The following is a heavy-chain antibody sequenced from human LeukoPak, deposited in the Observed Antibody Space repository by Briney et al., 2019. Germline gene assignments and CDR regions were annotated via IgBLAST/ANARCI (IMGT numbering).Heavy chain of an antibody. CDR1: GFTFSDYY. Sequence: GGSLRLSCAASGFTFSDYYMSWIRQAPGKGLEWVSYISSSGSTIYYADSVKGRFTISRDNAKNSLYLQMNSLRAEDTAVYYCARLMKYAPDAFDIWGQGTMVTVSS. D-gene: IGHD2-8*01. V-gene: IGHV3-11*01. J-gene: IGHJ3*02. CDR3: ARLMKYAPDAFDI. CDR2: ISSSGSTI.